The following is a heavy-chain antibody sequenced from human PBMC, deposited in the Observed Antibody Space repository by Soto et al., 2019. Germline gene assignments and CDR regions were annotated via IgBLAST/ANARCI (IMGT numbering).Heavy chain of an antibody. CDR2: IYYSGST. V-gene: IGHV4-39*01. D-gene: IGHD3-3*01. CDR3: ASPIFGVVIPFDY. J-gene: IGHJ4*02. CDR1: GGSISSSSYY. Sequence: PSETLSLTCTVSGGSISSSSYYWGWIRQPPGKGLEWIGSIYYSGSTYYNPSLKSRVTISVDTSKNQFSLKLSSVTAADTAVYYCASPIFGVVIPFDYWGQATLVTVSS.